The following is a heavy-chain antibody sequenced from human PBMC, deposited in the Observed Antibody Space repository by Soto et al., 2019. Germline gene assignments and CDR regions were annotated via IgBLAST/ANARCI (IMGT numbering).Heavy chain of an antibody. CDR1: GFTVSSNY. CDR2: VYSGGAT. V-gene: IGHV3-53*04. J-gene: IGHJ4*02. D-gene: IGHD3-10*01. CDR3: VRGRYGSEIH. Sequence: PGGSLRLCCAAFGFTVSSNYMTWVRLAPGKGLEWVSLVYSGGATHYAASVKGRFTISTHSSQNTLFLQMNSLRSEDTATYYCVRGRYGSEIHWGQGTKVTVSS.